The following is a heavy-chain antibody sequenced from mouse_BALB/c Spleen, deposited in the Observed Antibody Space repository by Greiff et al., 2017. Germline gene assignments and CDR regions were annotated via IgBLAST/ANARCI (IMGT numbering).Heavy chain of an antibody. Sequence: EVQLVESGGGLVKPGGSLKLSCAASGFTFSSYAMSWVRQTPEKRLEWVATISSGGSYTYYTDSVKGRFTISRDNAKNTLYLQMSSLRSEATAMYYCARNGNYEAIDYWGQGTSVTVSS. J-gene: IGHJ4*01. CDR2: ISSGGSYT. D-gene: IGHD2-1*01. V-gene: IGHV5-9-3*01. CDR3: ARNGNYEAIDY. CDR1: GFTFSSYA.